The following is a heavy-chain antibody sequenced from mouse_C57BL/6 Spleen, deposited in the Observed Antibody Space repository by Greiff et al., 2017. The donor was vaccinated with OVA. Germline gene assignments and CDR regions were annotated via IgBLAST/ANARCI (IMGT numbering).Heavy chain of an antibody. CDR1: GFSFNTYA. Sequence: EVHLVESGGGLVQPKGSLKLSCAASGFSFNTYAMNWVRQAPGKGLEWVARIRSKSNNYATYYADSVKDRFTISRDDSESMLYLQMNNLKTEDTAMYYCVRPDGYYWYFDVWGTGTTVTVSS. V-gene: IGHV10-1*01. D-gene: IGHD2-3*01. CDR2: IRSKSNNYAT. CDR3: VRPDGYYWYFDV. J-gene: IGHJ1*03.